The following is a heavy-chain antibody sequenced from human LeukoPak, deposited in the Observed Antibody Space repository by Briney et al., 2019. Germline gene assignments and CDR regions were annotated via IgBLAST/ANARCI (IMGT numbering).Heavy chain of an antibody. CDR3: ARVSYYDSSYFDY. J-gene: IGHJ4*02. D-gene: IGHD3-22*01. CDR2: IYYSGST. CDR1: GGSISSYY. V-gene: IGHV4-59*01. Sequence: SETLSLTCTVSGGSISSYYWSWIRQPPGKGLEWIGYIYYSGSTNYNPSLKSRVTISVDTSKNQFSLKLSSVTAADTAVYYCARVSYYDSSYFDYWGQGTLVTVSS.